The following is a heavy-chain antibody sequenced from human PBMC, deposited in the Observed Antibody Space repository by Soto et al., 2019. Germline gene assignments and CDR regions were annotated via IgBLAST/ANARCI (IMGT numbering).Heavy chain of an antibody. D-gene: IGHD4-17*01. V-gene: IGHV4-30-4*01. J-gene: IGHJ4*02. Sequence: SETLSLTCTVSGGSISSGDYYWSWIRQPSGKGLEWIGYIYYSGSTYYNPSLKSRVTISVDTSKNQFSLKLSSVTAADTAVYYCARGGDYGGNLDYWGQGTLVTVSS. CDR1: GGSISSGDYY. CDR2: IYYSGST. CDR3: ARGGDYGGNLDY.